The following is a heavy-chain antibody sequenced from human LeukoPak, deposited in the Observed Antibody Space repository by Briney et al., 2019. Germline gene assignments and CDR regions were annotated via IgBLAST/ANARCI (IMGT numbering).Heavy chain of an antibody. CDR3: ARDPVATIFSSYYFYYMDV. D-gene: IGHD5-12*01. J-gene: IGHJ6*03. CDR1: GFTFSSYA. V-gene: IGHV3-30*04. CDR2: MSHDGTNK. Sequence: GGSLRLSCAASGFTFSSYAMHWVRQAPGKGLEWVAVMSHDGTNKYYADFVKGRFTISRDNSKNTLYLQMNSLRPEDTAVYHCARDPVATIFSSYYFYYMDVWGKGTTVTVSS.